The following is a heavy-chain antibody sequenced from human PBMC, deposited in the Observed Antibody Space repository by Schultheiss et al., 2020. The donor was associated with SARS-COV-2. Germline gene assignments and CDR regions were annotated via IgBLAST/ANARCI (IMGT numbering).Heavy chain of an antibody. J-gene: IGHJ4*02. CDR3: AHIVVVTAPRYYFDY. CDR1: GGSISSGSYY. Sequence: SETLSLTCTVSGGSISSGSYYWSWIRQPAGKGLEWIGRFYHSGSTYYNPSLKRRVTISVDTSKNQFSLKLSSVTAADTAVYYCAHIVVVTAPRYYFDYWGQGTLVNVSS. V-gene: IGHV4-61*02. D-gene: IGHD2-21*02. CDR2: FYHSGST.